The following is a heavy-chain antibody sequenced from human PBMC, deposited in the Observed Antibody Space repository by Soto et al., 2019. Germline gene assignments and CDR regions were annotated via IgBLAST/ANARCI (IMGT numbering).Heavy chain of an antibody. D-gene: IGHD3-22*01. CDR2: ISYDGSNK. Sequence: GGSLRLSCAASGFTFSSYGMHWVRQAPGKGLEWVAVISYDGSNKYYADSVKGRFTISGDNSKNTLYLQMNSLRAEDTAVYYCAKGGRYYYDSSGYYYVNYYYGMDVWGQGTTVTVSS. CDR1: GFTFSSYG. V-gene: IGHV3-30*18. CDR3: AKGGRYYYDSSGYYYVNYYYGMDV. J-gene: IGHJ6*02.